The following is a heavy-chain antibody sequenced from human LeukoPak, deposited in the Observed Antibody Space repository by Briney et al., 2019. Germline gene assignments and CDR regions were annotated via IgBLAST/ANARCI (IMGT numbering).Heavy chain of an antibody. CDR2: IWYDGSNK. J-gene: IGHJ4*02. D-gene: IGHD2/OR15-2a*01. V-gene: IGHV3-33*08. CDR1: GFTFSSYG. Sequence: GGSLRLSCAASGFTFSSYGMHWVRQAPGKGLEWVALIWYDGSNKYFTDSVKGRFTISRDNSKNTLHLEMNSLRAEDTAIYYCAREGPCGNSQFDYWGQGTLVTVSS. CDR3: AREGPCGNSQFDY.